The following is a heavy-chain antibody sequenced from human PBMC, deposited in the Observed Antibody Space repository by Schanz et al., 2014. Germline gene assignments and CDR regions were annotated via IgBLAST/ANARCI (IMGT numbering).Heavy chain of an antibody. J-gene: IGHJ4*02. D-gene: IGHD6-13*01. CDR2: IGYDGSEK. CDR1: GLNFDYYG. CDR3: ARDSGSSSWYPSDY. V-gene: IGHV3-33*01. Sequence: QVQLVESGGGVVQPGRSLRLSCATSGLNFDYYGMNWVRQAPGKGLEWVANIGYDGSEKYYVDSVKGRFTISRDNSKDTLYLQMSGLTPEDTALYYCARDSGSSSWYPSDYWGQGTLVTVSS.